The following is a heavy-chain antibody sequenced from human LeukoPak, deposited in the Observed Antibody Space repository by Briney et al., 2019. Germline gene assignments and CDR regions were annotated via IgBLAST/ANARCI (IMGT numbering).Heavy chain of an antibody. CDR3: ARDRSSGWNKYFDC. CDR1: GFTFSSYS. D-gene: IGHD6-19*01. V-gene: IGHV3-21*01. J-gene: IGHJ4*02. CDR2: ISSSSSYI. Sequence: GGSLRLSCAASGFTFSSYSMNWVRQAPGKGLEWVSSISSSSSYIYYADSVKGRFTISRDNAKNSLYLQMNSLRAEDTALYYCARDRSSGWNKYFDCWGQGTLVTVSS.